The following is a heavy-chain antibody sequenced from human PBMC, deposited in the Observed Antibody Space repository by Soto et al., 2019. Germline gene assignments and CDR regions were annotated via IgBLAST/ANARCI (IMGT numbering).Heavy chain of an antibody. Sequence: PSETLSLTCTVSGGSISSGGYYWSWIRQHPGKGLEWIGYIYYSGSTYYNPSLKSRVTISVDTSKNQFSLKLSSVTAADTAVYYCARETRSGVTTFGGVIVYDYWGQGTLVTVSS. J-gene: IGHJ4*02. CDR2: IYYSGST. V-gene: IGHV4-31*03. D-gene: IGHD3-16*02. CDR1: GGSISSGGYY. CDR3: ARETRSGVTTFGGVIVYDY.